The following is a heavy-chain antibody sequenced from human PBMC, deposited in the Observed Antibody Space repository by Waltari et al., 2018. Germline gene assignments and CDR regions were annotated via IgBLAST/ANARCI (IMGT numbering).Heavy chain of an antibody. CDR3: ARGGSQYYYNSSGYDAFDI. CDR1: GFTFSSYV. D-gene: IGHD3-22*01. V-gene: IGHV3-30-3*01. Sequence: QGQLVESGGGVVQPGRSLRLSCAASGFTFSSYVMHWVGQAPGKGLEWVAVISYDGSNKYYADSVKGRFTISRDNSKNTLYLQMNSLRAEDTAVYYCARGGSQYYYNSSGYDAFDIWGQGTMVTVSS. CDR2: ISYDGSNK. J-gene: IGHJ3*02.